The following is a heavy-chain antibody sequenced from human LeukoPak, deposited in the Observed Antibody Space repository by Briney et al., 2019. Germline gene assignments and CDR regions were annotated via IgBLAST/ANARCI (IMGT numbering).Heavy chain of an antibody. CDR3: ARVYLERLTAGYFDH. D-gene: IGHD2-8*01. Sequence: GGSLRLSCPASGFTFSTYAMNWVRQAPGKGLEWVAVISYDGRQNYYADSVKGGFTISRDNSKNTLYLQMNSLRDEDSAAYYCARVYLERLTAGYFDHWGQGTLVTVSS. CDR1: GFTFSTYA. J-gene: IGHJ4*02. V-gene: IGHV3-30*04. CDR2: ISYDGRQN.